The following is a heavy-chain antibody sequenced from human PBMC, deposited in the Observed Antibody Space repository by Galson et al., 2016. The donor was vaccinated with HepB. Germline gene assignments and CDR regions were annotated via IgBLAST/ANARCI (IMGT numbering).Heavy chain of an antibody. CDR3: AARLGESLES. V-gene: IGHV3-9*01. D-gene: IGHD3-16*01. CDR2: ISWNSETI. Sequence: SLRLSCAGSGFTFGKYAMHWVRQAPGKGLEWVSGISWNSETIGYADSVKGRFTTSRDNAENSVYLQLNSLRAEDTALYYCAARLGESLESWGQGTLVTV. CDR1: GFTFGKYA. J-gene: IGHJ5*01.